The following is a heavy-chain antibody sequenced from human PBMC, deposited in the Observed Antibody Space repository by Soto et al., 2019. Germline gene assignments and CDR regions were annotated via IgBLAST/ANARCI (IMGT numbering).Heavy chain of an antibody. D-gene: IGHD3-10*01. CDR3: AKAVLLRVAYYYYGMDV. V-gene: IGHV3-23*01. CDR1: GFTFSSYA. J-gene: IGHJ6*02. CDR2: ISGSGGST. Sequence: PVGSLRLSCAASGFTFSSYAMSWVRQAPGKGLEWVSAISGSGGSTYYADSVKGRFTISRDNSKNTLYLQMNSLRAEDTAVYYCAKAVLLRVAYYYYGMDVWGQGTTVTVSS.